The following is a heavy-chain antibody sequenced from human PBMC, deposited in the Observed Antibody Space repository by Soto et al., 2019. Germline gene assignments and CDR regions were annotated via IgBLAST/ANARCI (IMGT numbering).Heavy chain of an antibody. J-gene: IGHJ4*02. CDR2: IYYSGST. CDR1: GGSISSYY. D-gene: IGHD5-12*01. CDR3: ARESRDGYNYFDY. V-gene: IGHV4-59*01. Sequence: SETLSLTCTVSGGSISSYYWSWIRQPLGKGLEWIGYIYYSGSTNYNPSLKSRVTISVDTSKNQFSLKLSSVTAADTAVYYCARESRDGYNYFDYWGQGTLVTAPQ.